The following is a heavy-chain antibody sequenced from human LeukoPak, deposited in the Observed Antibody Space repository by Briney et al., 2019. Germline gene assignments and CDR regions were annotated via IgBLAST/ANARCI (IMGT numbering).Heavy chain of an antibody. D-gene: IGHD2-2*03. CDR1: GGSISSGGYY. Sequence: PSETLSLTCTVSGGSISSGGYYWSWIRQHPGKGLEWIGYIYYSGSTYYNPSLKSRVTISVDTSKNQFSLKLSSVTAADTAVYYCARDKMDIVVVPAAPQVYYYYYYMDVWXXGTTVTVSS. CDR2: IYYSGST. J-gene: IGHJ6*03. V-gene: IGHV4-30-4*08. CDR3: ARDKMDIVVVPAAPQVYYYYYYMDV.